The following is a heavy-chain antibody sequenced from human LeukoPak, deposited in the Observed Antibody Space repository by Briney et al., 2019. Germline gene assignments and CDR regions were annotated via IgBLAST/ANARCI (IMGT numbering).Heavy chain of an antibody. CDR2: TSGSGSII. CDR3: ARDLYYGSGSYLSS. Sequence: GGSLRLSCAAPGFAFSGFEMNWVRQTPGKGLEWISYTSGSGSIIYYADSVKGRFTISRDNAKNSLYLQMNSLRAEDTAIYYCARDLYYGSGSYLSSWGQGTLVTVSS. J-gene: IGHJ5*02. D-gene: IGHD3-10*01. V-gene: IGHV3-48*03. CDR1: GFAFSGFE.